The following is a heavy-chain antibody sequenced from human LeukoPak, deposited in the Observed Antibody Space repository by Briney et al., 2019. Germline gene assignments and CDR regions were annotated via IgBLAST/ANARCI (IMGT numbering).Heavy chain of an antibody. J-gene: IGHJ3*02. CDR3: AKLYVLSTTVEAFDI. CDR1: GFTFSSYG. CDR2: IWYDGSNK. D-gene: IGHD4-23*01. Sequence: GGSLRLSCAASGFTFSSYGMHWVRQAPGKGLEWVAVIWYDGSNKYYADSVKGRFTISRDNSKNTLYLQMNSLRAEDTAVYYCAKLYVLSTTVEAFDIWGQGTMVTVSS. V-gene: IGHV3-30*02.